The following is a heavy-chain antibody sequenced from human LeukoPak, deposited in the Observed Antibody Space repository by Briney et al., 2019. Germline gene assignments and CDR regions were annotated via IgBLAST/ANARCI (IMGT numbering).Heavy chain of an antibody. J-gene: IGHJ6*02. CDR3: TTDSYCSTTTCYASSNYYYGLDA. V-gene: IGHV3-15*05. Sequence: RGSLRLSCAASGFTFSNAWMTWVRQAPGKGLEWVGRIYRNADGGTTDYAAPGKGRFTISRDDSKNTLYLQMNSLKTEDTAVYYCTTDSYCSTTTCYASSNYYYGLDAWGQGTSVTVSS. CDR1: GFTFSNAW. D-gene: IGHD2-2*01. CDR2: IYRNADGGTT.